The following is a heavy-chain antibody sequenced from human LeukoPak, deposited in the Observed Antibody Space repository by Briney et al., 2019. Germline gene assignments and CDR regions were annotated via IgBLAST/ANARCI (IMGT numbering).Heavy chain of an antibody. CDR1: GFTFRSYG. CDR3: ARDGKPGIAIYYYGMDV. D-gene: IGHD6-13*01. CDR2: IWYDGSKK. Sequence: GGSLRLSCAASGFTFRSYGMHWVRQAPGKGLEWVAVIWYDGSKKYYADSVKGRFTISRDNSKNMLYLQMNSLRAEDTAVYYCARDGKPGIAIYYYGMDVWGQGTTVTVSS. V-gene: IGHV3-33*01. J-gene: IGHJ6*02.